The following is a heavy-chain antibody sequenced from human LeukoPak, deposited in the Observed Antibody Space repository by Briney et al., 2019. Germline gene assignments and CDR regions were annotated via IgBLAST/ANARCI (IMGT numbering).Heavy chain of an antibody. J-gene: IGHJ4*02. V-gene: IGHV3-33*06. CDR3: AKDTGLVGATRYYFDY. Sequence: GRSLRLSCAASGFTFSSYGMYWVRQAPGKGLEWVAVIWYDGSNKYYADSVKGRFTISRDNSQNTLYLQMNSLRVEDTAVYYCAKDTGLVGATRYYFDYWGQGTLVTVSS. D-gene: IGHD1-26*01. CDR1: GFTFSSYG. CDR2: IWYDGSNK.